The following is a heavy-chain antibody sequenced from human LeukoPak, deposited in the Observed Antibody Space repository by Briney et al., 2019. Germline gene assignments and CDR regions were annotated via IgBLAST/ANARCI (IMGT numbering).Heavy chain of an antibody. V-gene: IGHV4-34*01. CDR2: INHSGST. D-gene: IGHD2-2*01. Sequence: KPSETLSLTCAVYGGSFSGYYWSWIRQPPGKGLEWIGEINHSGSTNYNPSLKSRVTISVDTSKNQFSLKLSSVTAADTAVHYCARGGVDIVVVPAANNWFDPWGQGTLVTVSS. CDR3: ARGGVDIVVVPAANNWFDP. J-gene: IGHJ5*02. CDR1: GGSFSGYY.